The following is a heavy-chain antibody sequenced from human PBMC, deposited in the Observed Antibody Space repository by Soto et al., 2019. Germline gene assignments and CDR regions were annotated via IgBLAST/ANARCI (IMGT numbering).Heavy chain of an antibody. D-gene: IGHD6-13*01. CDR1: GGSISSSNW. V-gene: IGHV4-4*02. CDR3: ARDPGSSWYGDLLDY. Sequence: PSETLSLTCAVSGGSISSSNWWSWVRQPPGKGLEWIGEIYHSGSTNYNPSLKSRVTISVDKSKNQFSLKLSSVTAADTAVYYCARDPGSSWYGDLLDYWGQGTLVTVSS. J-gene: IGHJ4*02. CDR2: IYHSGST.